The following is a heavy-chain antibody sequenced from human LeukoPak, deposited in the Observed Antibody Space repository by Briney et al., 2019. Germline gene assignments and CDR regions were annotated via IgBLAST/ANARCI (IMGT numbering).Heavy chain of an antibody. CDR3: ARGQIPADIVSWYFDL. D-gene: IGHD2-2*01. Sequence: SETLSLTCAVYGGSFSGYYWSWIRQPPGKGLEWIGEINHSGSTNYNPSLKSRVTISVDTSKNQFSLKLSSVTAADTAVYYCARGQIPADIVSWYFDLWGRGTLVTVSS. CDR2: INHSGST. J-gene: IGHJ2*01. V-gene: IGHV4-34*01. CDR1: GGSFSGYY.